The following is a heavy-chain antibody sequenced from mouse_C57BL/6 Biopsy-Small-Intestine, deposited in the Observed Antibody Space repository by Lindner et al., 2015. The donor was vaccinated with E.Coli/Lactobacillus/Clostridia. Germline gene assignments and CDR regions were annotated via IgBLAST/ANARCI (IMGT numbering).Heavy chain of an antibody. CDR3: ARGYGSSYGYFDV. CDR2: INPNNGGT. CDR1: GYTFTDYN. Sequence: VQLQESGPELAKPGASVKMSCKASGYTFTDYNMHWVKQSHGKSLEWIGYINPNNGGTSYNQKFKGKATLTVNKSSSTAYMELRSLTSEDSAVYYCARGYGSSYGYFDVWGTGTTVTVSS. J-gene: IGHJ1*03. V-gene: IGHV1-22*01. D-gene: IGHD1-1*01.